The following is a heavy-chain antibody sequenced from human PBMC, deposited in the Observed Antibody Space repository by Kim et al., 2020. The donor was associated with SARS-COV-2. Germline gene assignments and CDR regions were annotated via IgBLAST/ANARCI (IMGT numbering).Heavy chain of an antibody. V-gene: IGHV3-64D*06. CDR1: GFTFSSYA. Sequence: GGSLRLSCSASGFTFSSYAMHWVRQAPGKGLEYVSAISSNGGSTYYADSVKGRFTISRDNSKNTLYLQMSSLRAEDTAVYYCVKSGVVATKWANFDYWGQGTLVTVSS. J-gene: IGHJ4*02. CDR2: ISSNGGST. CDR3: VKSGVVATKWANFDY. D-gene: IGHD5-12*01.